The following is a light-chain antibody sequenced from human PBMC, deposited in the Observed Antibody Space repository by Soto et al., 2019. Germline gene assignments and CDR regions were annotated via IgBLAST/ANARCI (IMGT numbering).Light chain of an antibody. CDR1: QIVSRSY. CDR2: GAS. CDR3: QQYGGSGPIT. J-gene: IGKJ5*01. Sequence: EMVLTQSPGTLSLSPGDRATLGNRVIQIVSRSYLAWYQLKPGQAPRLLIYGASSRATGIPDRFSGSGSGTDFPLTISRLEPEDFAVYCCQQYGGSGPITFGQGTRLEI. V-gene: IGKV3-20*01.